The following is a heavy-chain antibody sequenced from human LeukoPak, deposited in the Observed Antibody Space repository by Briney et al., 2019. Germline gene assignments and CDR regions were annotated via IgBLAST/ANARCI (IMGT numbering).Heavy chain of an antibody. V-gene: IGHV3-21*01. CDR3: ARDTYYYDSSGYWDY. CDR2: ISSSSSYI. Sequence: GGSLRLSCAASGFTFSSYCMNWVRQAPGKGLEWVSSISSSSSYIYYADSVKGRFTISRDNAKNSLYLQMNSLRAEDTAVYYCARDTYYYDSSGYWDYWGQGTLVTVSS. D-gene: IGHD3-22*01. J-gene: IGHJ4*02. CDR1: GFTFSSYC.